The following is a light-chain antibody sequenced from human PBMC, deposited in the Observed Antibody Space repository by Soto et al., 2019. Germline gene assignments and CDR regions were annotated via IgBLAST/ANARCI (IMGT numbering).Light chain of an antibody. Sequence: EIVLTQSPGTLSLSPGERATLSCRASQSISSSYFAWYQQKPGQAPRLLVYGVSSRATDVPGRFSGSGSGTDFTLTISRLEPEVFAVYYCQQYTASRTFGQGTKVEIK. CDR2: GVS. CDR1: QSISSSY. J-gene: IGKJ1*01. V-gene: IGKV3-20*01. CDR3: QQYTASRT.